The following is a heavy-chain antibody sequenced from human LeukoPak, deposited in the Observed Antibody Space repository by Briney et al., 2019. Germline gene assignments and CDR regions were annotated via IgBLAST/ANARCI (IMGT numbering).Heavy chain of an antibody. Sequence: SETLSLTCAVYGGSFSAYYWSWIRQPPGKGLEWIGDINHSGSTNYNPSLKSRVTISVDTSKNQFSLKLSSVTAADTAVYYCARSWYNWNYVREGLSWFDPWGQGTLVTVSS. V-gene: IGHV4-34*01. CDR3: ARSWYNWNYVREGLSWFDP. CDR2: INHSGST. J-gene: IGHJ5*02. D-gene: IGHD1-7*01. CDR1: GGSFSAYY.